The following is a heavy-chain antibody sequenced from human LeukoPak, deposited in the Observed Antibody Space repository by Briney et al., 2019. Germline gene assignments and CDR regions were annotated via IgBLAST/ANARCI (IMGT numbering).Heavy chain of an antibody. CDR1: GFTFSGSA. CDR2: IRSKANSYAT. J-gene: IGHJ3*02. Sequence: GGSLRLSCAASGFTFSGSAMHWVRQASGKGLEWVGRIRSKANSYATAYAASVKGRFAISRDDSKNTAYLQMNSLKTEDTAVYYCTILDTAMDLGLAFDIWGQGTMVTVSS. D-gene: IGHD5-18*01. CDR3: TILDTAMDLGLAFDI. V-gene: IGHV3-73*01.